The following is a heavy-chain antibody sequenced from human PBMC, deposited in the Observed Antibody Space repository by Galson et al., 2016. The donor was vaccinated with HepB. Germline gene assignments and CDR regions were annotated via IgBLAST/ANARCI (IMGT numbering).Heavy chain of an antibody. D-gene: IGHD4-23*01. CDR1: GFTFSAYT. J-gene: IGHJ4*02. V-gene: IGHV3-30*04. CDR3: ARETPGNNPIDS. Sequence: SLRLSCAASGFTFSAYTIHWVRQAPGKGLEWVALISKDGSVEYYADPVKGRFTISRDNSNNRVYLQMNSLRPEDTALYYCARETPGNNPIDSWGRGTLVSVSS. CDR2: ISKDGSVE.